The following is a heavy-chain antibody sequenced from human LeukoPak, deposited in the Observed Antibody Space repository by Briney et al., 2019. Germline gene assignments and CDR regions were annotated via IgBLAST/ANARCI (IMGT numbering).Heavy chain of an antibody. D-gene: IGHD3-16*02. Sequence: SETLSLTCDVYGGSFSGFYWNWIRQPPGKGLEWIGEIDHSGSTNYNPSLKSRVTISVDRSKNQFSLKLSSVTAADTAVYYCARGSLGLPNYCGMDVWGQGTTVTVSS. V-gene: IGHV4-34*01. J-gene: IGHJ6*02. CDR2: IDHSGST. CDR1: GGSFSGFY. CDR3: ARGSLGLPNYCGMDV.